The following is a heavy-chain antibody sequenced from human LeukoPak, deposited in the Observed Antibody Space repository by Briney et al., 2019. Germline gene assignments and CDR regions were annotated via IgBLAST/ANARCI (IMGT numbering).Heavy chain of an antibody. CDR2: TYYNGRT. J-gene: IGHJ5*02. D-gene: IGHD1-26*01. CDR1: GGSVSRDF. V-gene: IGHV4-59*02. CDR3: ARGGRDVAGAADH. Sequence: SETLSLTCTVSGGSVSRDFWSWIRQPRGKGLEWIGYTYYNGRTHYNPSLNSRVTMSVDTSKNHFSLTLTSVTAADTAVYFCARGGRDVAGAADHWGQGTLVTVSS.